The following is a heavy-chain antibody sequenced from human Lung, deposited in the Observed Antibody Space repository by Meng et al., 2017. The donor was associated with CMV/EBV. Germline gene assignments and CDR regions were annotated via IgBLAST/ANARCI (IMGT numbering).Heavy chain of an antibody. V-gene: IGHV3-30*14. J-gene: IGHJ4*02. CDR1: GFSFNHFA. CDR2: VSYDGSQK. D-gene: IGHD1-14*01. Sequence: SLKISCAASGFSFNHFAMHWVRQGPGKGLEWVAIVSYDGSQKYYADSVKGRFTISRDNSKNTVYLQMNSLRAEDTATFYCVRSYNNNWHTFDYWGQGTXVTVSS. CDR3: VRSYNNNWHTFDY.